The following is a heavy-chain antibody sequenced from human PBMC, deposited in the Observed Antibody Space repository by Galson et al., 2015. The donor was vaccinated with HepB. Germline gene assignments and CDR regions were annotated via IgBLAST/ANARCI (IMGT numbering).Heavy chain of an antibody. CDR1: GYTFNLYG. D-gene: IGHD6-13*01. J-gene: IGHJ4*02. Sequence: SVKVSCKASGYTFNLYGISWLRQARGQGLEWMGWISGYSGNTKSAQRLQDRVIMTADTSTRTAYMELRSLTSDDTAVYFCARDRVATASAGTLFDYWGQGTLFTVSS. CDR3: ARDRVATASAGTLFDY. V-gene: IGHV1-18*01. CDR2: ISGYSGNT.